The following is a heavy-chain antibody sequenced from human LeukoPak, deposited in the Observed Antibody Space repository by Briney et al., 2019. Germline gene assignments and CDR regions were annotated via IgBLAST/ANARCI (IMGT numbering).Heavy chain of an antibody. Sequence: GGSLRLSCAASGFTLGTFWMSWVRQAPGKGLEWVANIKQDESEKYYVDSVKGRFTISRDNAKNSLYLQMNSLRGEDTAVYYCARPRWLQFGPHDSWGQGTLVIVSS. V-gene: IGHV3-7*01. J-gene: IGHJ4*02. D-gene: IGHD5-18*01. CDR1: GFTLGTFW. CDR3: ARPRWLQFGPHDS. CDR2: IKQDESEK.